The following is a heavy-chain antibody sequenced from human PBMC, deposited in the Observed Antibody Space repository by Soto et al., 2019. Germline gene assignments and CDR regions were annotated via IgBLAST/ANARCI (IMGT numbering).Heavy chain of an antibody. D-gene: IGHD6-19*01. CDR2: VFHTGNT. V-gene: IGHV4-59*08. CDR3: ARGSGWLDY. CDR1: GGSITFNF. J-gene: IGHJ4*02. Sequence: SETLSLTCTVSGGSITFNFWSWIRQPPGKGLEWIGYVFHTGNTDYNPSLKSRVTISVDTSKNRLSLKLDSVTAADTAVYYCARGSGWLDYRGQGTLVTVSS.